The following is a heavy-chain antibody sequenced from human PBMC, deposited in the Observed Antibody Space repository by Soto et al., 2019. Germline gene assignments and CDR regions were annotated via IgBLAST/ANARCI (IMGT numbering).Heavy chain of an antibody. J-gene: IGHJ4*01. CDR1: GFTFSNAL. Sequence: GGSLRLSCEASGFTFSNALMTWVRQAPGKGLEWVGRIRTKTAGRTADYGAPVKGRFTISRDDSKDRLYLHMSSLKVEDTAVYYCATVYNGNYARPLDWWGQGTLVTISS. D-gene: IGHD1-1*01. V-gene: IGHV3-15*01. CDR3: ATVYNGNYARPLDW. CDR2: IRTKTAGRTA.